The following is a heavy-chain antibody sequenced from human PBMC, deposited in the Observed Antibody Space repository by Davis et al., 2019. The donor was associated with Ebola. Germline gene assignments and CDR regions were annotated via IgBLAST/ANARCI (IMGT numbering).Heavy chain of an antibody. CDR2: IYHSGST. CDR1: GGSISSSNW. CDR3: ARDGVNDDYSFDY. D-gene: IGHD4-17*01. V-gene: IGHV4-4*02. J-gene: IGHJ4*02. Sequence: PSETLSLTCAVSGGSISSSNWWSWVRQPPGKGLEWIGEIYHSGSTNYNPSLKSRVTISVDKSKNQFSLKLSSVTAADTAVYYCARDGVNDDYSFDYWGQGTLVTVSS.